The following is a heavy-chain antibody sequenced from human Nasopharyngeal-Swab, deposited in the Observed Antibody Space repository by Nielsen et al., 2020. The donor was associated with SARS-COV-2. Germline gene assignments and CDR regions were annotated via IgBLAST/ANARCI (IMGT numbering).Heavy chain of an antibody. Sequence: GSLRLSCTVSGGSISSSSYYWGWIRQPPGKGLEWIGSIYYSGSTYYNPSLKSRVTISVDTSKNQFSLKLSSVTAADTAVYYCGRGALGWFDPWGQGTLVTVSS. D-gene: IGHD3-10*01. CDR1: GGSISSSSYY. CDR2: IYYSGST. J-gene: IGHJ5*02. CDR3: GRGALGWFDP. V-gene: IGHV4-39*07.